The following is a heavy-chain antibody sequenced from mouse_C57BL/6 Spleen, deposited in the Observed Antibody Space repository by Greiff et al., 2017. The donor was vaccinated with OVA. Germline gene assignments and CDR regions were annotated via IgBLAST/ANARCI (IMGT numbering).Heavy chain of an antibody. J-gene: IGHJ1*03. Sequence: VQLKESGAELARPGASVKLSCKASGYTFTSYGISWVKQRTGQGLEWIGEIYPRSGNTYYNEKFKGKATLTADKSSSTAYMELRSLTSEDSAVYFCARDGGGGNYSYWYFDVWGTGTTVTVSS. CDR1: GYTFTSYG. D-gene: IGHD2-1*01. V-gene: IGHV1-81*01. CDR3: ARDGGGGNYSYWYFDV. CDR2: IYPRSGNT.